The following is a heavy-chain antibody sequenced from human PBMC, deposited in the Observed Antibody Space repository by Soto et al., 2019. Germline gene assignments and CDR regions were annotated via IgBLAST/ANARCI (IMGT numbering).Heavy chain of an antibody. CDR2: IYYSGST. Sequence: ETLSLTCTVSGGSISSYYWSRIRQPPGKGLEWIGYIYYSGSTNYNPSLESRVTISVDTSKNQFSLKLSSVTAADTAVYYCARIRVDDSSGYYPYYYYGMDVWGQGTTVTVSS. D-gene: IGHD3-22*01. V-gene: IGHV4-59*01. J-gene: IGHJ6*02. CDR3: ARIRVDDSSGYYPYYYYGMDV. CDR1: GGSISSYY.